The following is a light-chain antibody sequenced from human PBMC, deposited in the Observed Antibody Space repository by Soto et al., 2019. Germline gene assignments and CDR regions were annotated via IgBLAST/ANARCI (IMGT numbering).Light chain of an antibody. Sequence: EIVLTQSPGTLSLSPGERATLSCRASQSLSSNYLAWYQQKPGQAPRLLIYGASSRATGIPDRFSGSGSGTDFTLTISRLDPEDFALYYCQQYVNSPRTFGQGTTVEIK. V-gene: IGKV3-20*01. CDR2: GAS. CDR3: QQYVNSPRT. J-gene: IGKJ1*01. CDR1: QSLSSNY.